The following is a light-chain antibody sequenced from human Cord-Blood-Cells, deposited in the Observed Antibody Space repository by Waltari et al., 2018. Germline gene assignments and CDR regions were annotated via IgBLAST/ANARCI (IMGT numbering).Light chain of an antibody. CDR1: QSISSW. CDR2: DAS. J-gene: IGKJ1*01. Sequence: DIQMTQSPSTLSASVGDRVTITCRASQSISSWLAWYQQKPGKAPKLLIYDASGLESGVPSRFSGSGSGTEFTLTISSLQPDDFATYDCQQYNSYSRAFGQGTKVEIK. CDR3: QQYNSYSRA. V-gene: IGKV1-5*01.